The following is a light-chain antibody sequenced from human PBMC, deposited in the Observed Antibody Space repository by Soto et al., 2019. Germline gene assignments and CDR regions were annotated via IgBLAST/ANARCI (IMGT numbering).Light chain of an antibody. V-gene: IGKV1-5*01. Sequence: DIQMTQSPSTLSASVGDRVTITCRASQSLSDRLAWYQRKPGKAPKLLIFDASSLESGVPSRFSGSGSGTEFTLTSSILQDSEFATYDCQHYSTVWAFGQGTKVEI. CDR3: QHYSTVWA. CDR2: DAS. CDR1: QSLSDR. J-gene: IGKJ1*01.